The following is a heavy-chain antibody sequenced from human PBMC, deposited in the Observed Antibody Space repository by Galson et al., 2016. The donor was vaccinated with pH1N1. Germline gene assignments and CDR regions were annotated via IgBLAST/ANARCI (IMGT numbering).Heavy chain of an antibody. CDR2: IDNDGRGT. J-gene: IGHJ4*02. CDR3: ARKWWGMDY. CDR1: GFPFSDYW. Sequence: SLRLSCAASGFPFSDYWMHWVRQAPGKGLVWVARIDNDGRGTSHADSVRGRFAISRDNAENMLYLQMNSLRTDDTAVYYCARKWWGMDYWGQGALVTVSS. D-gene: IGHD2-15*01. V-gene: IGHV3-74*01.